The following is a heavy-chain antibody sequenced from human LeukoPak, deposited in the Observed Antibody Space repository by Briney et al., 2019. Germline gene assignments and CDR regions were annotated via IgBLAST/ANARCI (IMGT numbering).Heavy chain of an antibody. CDR2: IFYTGST. V-gene: IGHV4-59*01. D-gene: IGHD2-2*01. J-gene: IGHJ4*02. CDR1: GGSLSSYY. CDR3: ARGPGAVPAAI. Sequence: SETLSLTCTVSGGSLSSYYWNWIRQPPGKGLEWIGYIFYTGSTNYNPSLKSRVTISVDRSKNQFSLKLSSVTAADTAVYFCARGPGAVPAAIWGQGTLVTVSS.